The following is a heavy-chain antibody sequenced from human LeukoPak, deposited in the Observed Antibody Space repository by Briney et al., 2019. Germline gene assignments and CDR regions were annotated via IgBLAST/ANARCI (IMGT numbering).Heavy chain of an antibody. CDR3: AKAAERWQSERGDYFDY. D-gene: IGHD5-24*01. V-gene: IGHV3-30*02. CDR1: GFSFSNYG. J-gene: IGHJ4*02. Sequence: HPGGSLRLSCVASGFSFSNYGTHWVRQAPGKGLEWVTFMQYDGSVEFYADSVKGRFTISRDNAKNSLYLQMNSLRAEDTALYYCAKAAERWQSERGDYFDYWGQGTLVTVSS. CDR2: MQYDGSVE.